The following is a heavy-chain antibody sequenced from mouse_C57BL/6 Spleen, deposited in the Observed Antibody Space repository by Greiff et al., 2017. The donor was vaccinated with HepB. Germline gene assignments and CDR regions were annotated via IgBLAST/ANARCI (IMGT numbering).Heavy chain of an antibody. CDR1: GYAFTNYL. Sequence: QVQLKESGAELVRPGTSVKLSCKASGYAFTNYLIEWVKQRPGQGLEWIGVINPGSGGTNYNEKFKGKATLTADKSSSTAYMQLSSLTSEDSAVYFCARSGSSLDYWGQGTTLTVSS. V-gene: IGHV1-54*01. CDR2: INPGSGGT. CDR3: ARSGSSLDY. D-gene: IGHD1-1*01. J-gene: IGHJ2*01.